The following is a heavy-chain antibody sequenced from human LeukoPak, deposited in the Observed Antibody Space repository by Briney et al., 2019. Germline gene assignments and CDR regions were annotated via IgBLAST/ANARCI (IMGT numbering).Heavy chain of an antibody. Sequence: PSETLSLTCTVSGGSISSSSYYWGWIRQPPGKGLEWIGSIYYSGSTYYNPSLKSRVTISVDTSKNQFSLKLSSVTAADTAVYYCARTVGATCGYWGQGTLVTVSS. D-gene: IGHD1-26*01. CDR1: GGSISSSSYY. CDR2: IYYSGST. J-gene: IGHJ4*02. CDR3: ARTVGATCGY. V-gene: IGHV4-39*01.